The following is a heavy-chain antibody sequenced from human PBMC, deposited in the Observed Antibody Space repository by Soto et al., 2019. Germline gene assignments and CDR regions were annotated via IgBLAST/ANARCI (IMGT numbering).Heavy chain of an antibody. J-gene: IGHJ5*02. D-gene: IGHD1-7*01. CDR1: GFTCSGEW. CDR3: ARVSYWDKTTNYFDP. CDR2: IKQDGTDQ. Sequence: GGSLRLSGAGSGFTCSGEWISWVRQSPGKGLEWVANIKQDGTDQYYVDSVKGRFTISGDNAKNSLYLQMNSLRAEDTAVYFCARVSYWDKTTNYFDPRGQGTLVTVSS. V-gene: IGHV3-7*01.